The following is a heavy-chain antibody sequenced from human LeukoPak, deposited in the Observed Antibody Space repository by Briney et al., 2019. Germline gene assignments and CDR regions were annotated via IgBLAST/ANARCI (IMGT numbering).Heavy chain of an antibody. CDR1: GYTFTSYY. V-gene: IGHV1-46*01. CDR2: INPSGGST. CDR3: ARVYSGYDWGPRHPMDV. Sequence: ASVKVSCKASGYTFTSYYKHWVRQAPGQGLEWMGIINPSGGSTSYAQKFQGRVTMTRDMSTSTVYMELSSLRSEDTAVYYCARVYSGYDWGPRHPMDVWGKGTTVTVSS. D-gene: IGHD5-12*01. J-gene: IGHJ6*04.